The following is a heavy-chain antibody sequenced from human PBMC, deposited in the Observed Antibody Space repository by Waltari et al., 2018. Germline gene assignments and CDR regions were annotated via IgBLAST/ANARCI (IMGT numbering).Heavy chain of an antibody. CDR3: ATESLTAAGNYYGMDV. D-gene: IGHD6-13*01. J-gene: IGHJ6*02. Sequence: QVQLQESGPGLVKPSETLSLTCTVSGGSISSHYWSWIRQPPGQGLEWIGSIYYSGSTYYNPSLKSRVTISVDTSKNQFSLKLSSVTAADTAVYYCATESLTAAGNYYGMDVWGQGTTVTVSS. CDR1: GGSISSHY. V-gene: IGHV4-59*11. CDR2: IYYSGST.